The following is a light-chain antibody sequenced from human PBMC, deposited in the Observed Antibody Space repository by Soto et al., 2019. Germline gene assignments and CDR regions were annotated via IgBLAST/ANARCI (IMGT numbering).Light chain of an antibody. CDR2: WAS. CDR1: QSVLYSSNNKNY. J-gene: IGKJ4*01. CDR3: QQYSGTLPT. Sequence: DIVMTQSPDSLAVSLGERATINCKSSQSVLYSSNNKNYLAWYQQKPGQPPKLLIYWASTRESGVPDRFSGSGSGTDFKLPISSLQAENVAVFYCQQYSGTLPTFGGGTQVEIK. V-gene: IGKV4-1*01.